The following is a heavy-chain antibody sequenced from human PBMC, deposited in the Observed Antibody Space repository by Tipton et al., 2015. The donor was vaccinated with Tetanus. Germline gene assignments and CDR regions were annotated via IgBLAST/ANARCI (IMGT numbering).Heavy chain of an antibody. J-gene: IGHJ5*02. CDR3: ARDQGGGRVVRLNRFDP. V-gene: IGHV4-31*03. D-gene: IGHD6-6*01. CDR2: IYYSGST. CDR1: GASISSGGYF. Sequence: TLSLTCTVSGASISSGGYFWNWIRQHPGKGPEWIGYIYYSGSTYHNPSLKSRVTISVDTSKNQFSLNLSSVTAADTAVYYCARDQGGGRVVRLNRFDPWGQGTLVTVSS.